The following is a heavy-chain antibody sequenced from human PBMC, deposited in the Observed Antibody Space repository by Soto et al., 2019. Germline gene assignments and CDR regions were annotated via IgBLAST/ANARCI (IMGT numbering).Heavy chain of an antibody. CDR3: ARVTPRVHRYCSGIRCYTRLDP. V-gene: IGHV4-38-2*02. Sequence: PETLSLTWIVSGYPLSSGYYWGWIRQPPGKGLEWIGNIYHNGSTYYNPSLKSRVTISVDTTKNQFSLNLRSVTAADTAVYFCARVTPRVHRYCSGIRCYTRLDPWCQGILGT. CDR1: GYPLSSGYY. CDR2: IYHNGST. D-gene: IGHD2-2*02. J-gene: IGHJ5*02.